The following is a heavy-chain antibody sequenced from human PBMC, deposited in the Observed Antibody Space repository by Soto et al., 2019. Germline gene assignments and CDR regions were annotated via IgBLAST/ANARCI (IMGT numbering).Heavy chain of an antibody. V-gene: IGHV3-7*05. CDR3: ARVENSFGGMDV. CDR1: GFTFGRHW. J-gene: IGHJ6*02. Sequence: EVQLVESGGGLVQPGGSLRLSCVVSGFTFGRHWMSWVRQAPGKGLEWVANIKEDGSEKNTVDSLKGRFTISRDNARNSVYLQMSSLRVEDTAVYYCARVENSFGGMDVWGQGTTVIVS. CDR2: IKEDGSEK. D-gene: IGHD3-16*01.